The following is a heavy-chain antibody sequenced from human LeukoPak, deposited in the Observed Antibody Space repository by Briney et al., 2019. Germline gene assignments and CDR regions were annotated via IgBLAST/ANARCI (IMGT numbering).Heavy chain of an antibody. J-gene: IGHJ4*02. CDR2: FDPEDGET. Sequence: ASVKVSCKVSGYTLTELSMHWVRQAPGNGLEWRGGFDPEDGETIYAQKFQGRVTMTEDTSTDTAYMELSSLRSEDTAVYYCATGNGDYVRPFDYWGQGTLVTVSS. D-gene: IGHD4-17*01. V-gene: IGHV1-24*01. CDR3: ATGNGDYVRPFDY. CDR1: GYTLTELS.